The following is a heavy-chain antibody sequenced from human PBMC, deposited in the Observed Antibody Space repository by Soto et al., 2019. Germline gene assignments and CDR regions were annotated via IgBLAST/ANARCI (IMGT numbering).Heavy chain of an antibody. CDR2: INSDGSVS. CDR3: ARGDCVGGTCYSLAGSFYYYMDV. V-gene: IGHV3-74*01. Sequence: EVQLVESGGGLVQPGGSLRLSCVASGFTFGNYWMYWVRQAPGEGLVWVSRINSDGSVSSYADSVKGRLTISRDNVKNTLYLQMDSLRAEDTAVYYCARGDCVGGTCYSLAGSFYYYMDVWGKGTTVTVFS. J-gene: IGHJ6*03. CDR1: GFTFGNYW. D-gene: IGHD2-15*01.